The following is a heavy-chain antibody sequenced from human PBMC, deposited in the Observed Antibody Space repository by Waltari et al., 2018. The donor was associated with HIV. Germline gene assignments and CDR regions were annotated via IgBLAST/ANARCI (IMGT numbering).Heavy chain of an antibody. CDR2: LDNECRT. CDR3: ARMKRSYGSGQARYFYFGMDV. Sequence: EVQLVESGGGLVQPGGSLRLSCAASGFSVSDNYMSWVRLAPGKGLQWVTVLDNECRTQYLDAVKCRLTIFMDNSKNALYLQMNSLRVDDTAVYYCARMKRSYGSGQARYFYFGMDVWGQGTTVIVSS. D-gene: IGHD3-10*01. V-gene: IGHV3-53*01. CDR1: GFSVSDNY. J-gene: IGHJ6*02.